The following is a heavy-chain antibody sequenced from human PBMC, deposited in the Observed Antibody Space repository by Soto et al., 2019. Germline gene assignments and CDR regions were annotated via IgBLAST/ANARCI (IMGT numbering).Heavy chain of an antibody. D-gene: IGHD2-15*01. CDR3: ARVYCSGGGCYGIDY. CDR2: ISPSGGST. J-gene: IGHJ4*02. CDR1: GYTFTSYY. V-gene: IGHV1-46*01. Sequence: ASVKVSCKASGYTFTSYYMHWVRQAPGQGLEWMGIISPSGGSTTYAQKFQGRVRMTRDTSTSTVYMGLSSLRSEDTAVYYCARVYCSGGGCYGIDYWGQGTLVTVSS.